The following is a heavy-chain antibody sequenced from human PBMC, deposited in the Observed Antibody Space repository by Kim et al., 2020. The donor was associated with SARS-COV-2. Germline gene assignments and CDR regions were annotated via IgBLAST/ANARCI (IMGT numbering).Heavy chain of an antibody. J-gene: IGHJ6*02. Sequence: ASVKVSCKASGYTFTSYDINWVRQATGQGLEWMGWMNPNSGNTGYAQKFQGRVTMTRNTSISTAYMELSSLRSEDTAVYYCARWRQGDYYYYYGMDVWGQGTTVTVSS. CDR1: GYTFTSYD. D-gene: IGHD5-12*01. V-gene: IGHV1-8*01. CDR3: ARWRQGDYYYYYGMDV. CDR2: MNPNSGNT.